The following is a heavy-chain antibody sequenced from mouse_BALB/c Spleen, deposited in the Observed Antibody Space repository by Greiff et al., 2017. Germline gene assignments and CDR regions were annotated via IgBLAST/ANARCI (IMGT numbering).Heavy chain of an antibody. CDR3: ALWLRRFAY. Sequence: QVQLKQSGAELMKPGASVKISCKATGYTFSSYWIEWVKQRPGHGLEWIGEILPGSGSTNYNEKFKGKATFTADTSSNTAYMQLSSLTSEDSAVYYCALWLRRFAYWGQGTLVTVSA. J-gene: IGHJ3*01. CDR1: GYTFSSYW. CDR2: ILPGSGST. V-gene: IGHV1-9*01. D-gene: IGHD2-2*01.